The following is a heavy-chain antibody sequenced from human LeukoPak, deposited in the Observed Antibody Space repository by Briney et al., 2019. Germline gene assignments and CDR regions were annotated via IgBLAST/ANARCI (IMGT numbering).Heavy chain of an antibody. CDR1: GFTFSSYA. CDR2: FSGSGGTT. CDR3: ANGNRCTSPNCLGYYYFYMDV. Sequence: AGGSLRLSCAASGFTFSSYAMNWVRQAQGGGLEGVSGFSGSGGTTYYADSVKGRFTISRDNSKNTLYLQMNSLRAEDTAVYYCANGNRCTSPNCLGYYYFYMDVWGKGTTVTVSS. V-gene: IGHV3-23*01. J-gene: IGHJ6*03. D-gene: IGHD2-8*01.